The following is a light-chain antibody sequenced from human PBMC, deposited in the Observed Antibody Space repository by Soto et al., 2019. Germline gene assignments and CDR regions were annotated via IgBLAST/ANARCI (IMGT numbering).Light chain of an antibody. CDR3: QKSDHLPL. Sequence: IQMTQSPPSLSASVGDRVTITCQASHDIGNSLNWYQDKPGQAPKLVIYDAYNLETGVPSPFSGGVHGTHFTFIISSLRPEDIGTYYCQKSDHLPLFGPGTKVDSK. CDR2: DAY. CDR1: HDIGNS. V-gene: IGKV1-33*01. J-gene: IGKJ3*01.